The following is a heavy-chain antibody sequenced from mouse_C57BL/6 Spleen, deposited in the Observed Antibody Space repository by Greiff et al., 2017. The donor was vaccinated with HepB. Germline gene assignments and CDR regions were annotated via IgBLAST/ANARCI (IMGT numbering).Heavy chain of an antibody. J-gene: IGHJ2*01. CDR2: INPYNGGT. D-gene: IGHD1-1*01. Sequence: VQLQQSGPVLVKPGASVKMSCKASGYTFTDYYMNWVKQSHGKSLEWIGVINPYNGGTSYNQKFKGKATLTVDKSSSTAYMELNSLTSEDSAVYYCATSYGSRYFDYWGQGTTLTVSS. CDR1: GYTFTDYY. CDR3: ATSYGSRYFDY. V-gene: IGHV1-19*01.